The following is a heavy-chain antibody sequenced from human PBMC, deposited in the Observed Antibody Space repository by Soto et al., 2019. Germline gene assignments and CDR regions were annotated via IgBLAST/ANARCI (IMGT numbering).Heavy chain of an antibody. CDR1: GYTFTGYY. CDR3: AKDTGDYDFWRSYGGFDY. J-gene: IGHJ4*02. CDR2: INPSGGST. D-gene: IGHD3-3*01. V-gene: IGHV1-46*01. Sequence: GASVKVSCKASGYTFTGYYMHWVRQAPGQGLEWMGIINPSGGSTSYAQKFQGRVTMTRDTSTSTVYMELSRLRSEDTAVYYCAKDTGDYDFWRSYGGFDYWGQGTLVTVSS.